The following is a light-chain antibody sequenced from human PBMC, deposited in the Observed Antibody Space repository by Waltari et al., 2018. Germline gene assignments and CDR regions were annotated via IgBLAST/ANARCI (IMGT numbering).Light chain of an antibody. CDR3: SSYTTSSTVYV. Sequence: QSALTQPASVSGSPGQSITISCTGTSSDVGTYDYVSWYQQHPGKAPKLMIYDVTKRPVCMPMPFSISKSGNTASLTISGLQAEDEADYYCSSYTTSSTVYVFGTGTKVTVL. CDR1: SSDVGTYDY. J-gene: IGLJ1*01. CDR2: DVT. V-gene: IGLV2-14*03.